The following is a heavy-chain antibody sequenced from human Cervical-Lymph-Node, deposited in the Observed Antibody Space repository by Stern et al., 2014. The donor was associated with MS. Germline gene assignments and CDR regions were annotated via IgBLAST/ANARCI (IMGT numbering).Heavy chain of an antibody. CDR1: GYTFTDSA. CDR2: TTPNIGNG. J-gene: IGHJ4*02. Sequence: MQLVASGAEVKKPGASVKVSCMTSGYTFTDSAINWVRQSPGHGLAWLGWTTPNIGNGNYDPSFPGRLHMDKDYSTSTAYMELNSLRSDDTAVYYCASASEVTTTGHWGQGTLVIVSS. D-gene: IGHD4-17*01. V-gene: IGHV1-8*01. CDR3: ASASEVTTTGH.